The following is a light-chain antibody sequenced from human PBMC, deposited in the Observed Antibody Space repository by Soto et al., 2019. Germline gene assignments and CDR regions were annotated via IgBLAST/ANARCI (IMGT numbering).Light chain of an antibody. CDR2: DVS. Sequence: QSVLTQPPSASGSPGQSVTISCTGTSSDVGNYDYVSWYQQHPGKAPKLMIYDVSRRSSGVPDRFSGSKSGNSASLTVSGLQAEDEADYYCSSYAGSDNHVVFGRGTKLTVL. CDR3: SSYAGSDNHVV. CDR1: SSDVGNYDY. V-gene: IGLV2-8*01. J-gene: IGLJ2*01.